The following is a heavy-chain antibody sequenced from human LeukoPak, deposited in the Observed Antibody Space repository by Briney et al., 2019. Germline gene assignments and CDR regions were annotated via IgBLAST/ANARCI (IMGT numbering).Heavy chain of an antibody. J-gene: IGHJ3*02. CDR2: MNPNSGNT. V-gene: IGHV1-8*02. Sequence: ASVKVSCKASGYTFSSFGISWVRQAPGQGLEWMGWMNPNSGNTGYAQKFQGRVTMTRNTSISTAYMELSSLRSEDTAVYYCAIESAFDIWGQGTMVTVSS. CDR3: AIESAFDI. CDR1: GYTFSSFG.